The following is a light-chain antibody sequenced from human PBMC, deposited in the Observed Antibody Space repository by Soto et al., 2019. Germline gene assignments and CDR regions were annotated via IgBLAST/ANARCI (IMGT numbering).Light chain of an antibody. Sequence: QSALTQPPSVSGSPGQSVTISCTGTKEVATYNRVSWYQQTPGTSPQLLIYEVTNRPSGVSNRFSGSKSGNTASLTISGLQAEDEADYYCSSYTSSNTLIFGGGTKVTVL. CDR2: EVT. CDR1: KEVATYNR. CDR3: SSYTSSNTLI. J-gene: IGLJ2*01. V-gene: IGLV2-18*02.